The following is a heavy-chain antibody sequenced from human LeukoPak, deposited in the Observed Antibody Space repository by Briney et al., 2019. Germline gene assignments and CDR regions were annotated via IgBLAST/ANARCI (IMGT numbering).Heavy chain of an antibody. J-gene: IGHJ4*02. D-gene: IGHD4-17*01. CDR2: INPNSGGT. Sequence: ASVKVSCKASGYTFTGYYLHWVRKAPGQGLEWMGWINPNSGGTNYAQKFQGRVTLTRDTSISTAYMGLSRLRSDDTAVYYCARDLRGDYVYFDYWGQGTLVTVSS. CDR3: ARDLRGDYVYFDY. V-gene: IGHV1-2*02. CDR1: GYTFTGYY.